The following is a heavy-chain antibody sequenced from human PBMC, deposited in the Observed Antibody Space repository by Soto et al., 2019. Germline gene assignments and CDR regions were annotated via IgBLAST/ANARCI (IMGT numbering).Heavy chain of an antibody. CDR2: IIPIFGTA. CDR1: VGTFSSYA. Sequence: QVQLVQSGAEVKKPGSSVKVSCKASVGTFSSYAISWVRQAPGQGLEWMGGIIPIFGTANYAQKFQGRVTITADESTSTASMELSSLRSEDTAVYYCASLSPSYSSSSYYGIDVWGQGTTVTVSS. J-gene: IGHJ6*02. V-gene: IGHV1-69*12. D-gene: IGHD6-6*01. CDR3: ASLSPSYSSSSYYGIDV.